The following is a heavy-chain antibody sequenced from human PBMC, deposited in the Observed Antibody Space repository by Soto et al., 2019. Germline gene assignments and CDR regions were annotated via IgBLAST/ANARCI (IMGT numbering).Heavy chain of an antibody. CDR2: IIPIFGTA. Sequence: QVQLVQSGAEVKKPGSSVKVSCKASGGTFSSYAISWVRQAPGQGLEWMGGIIPIFGTANYAQKFQGRVTITADESTSTAYMELSSLRSEDTAVYYCARTKMTTVTTSVVGYYCGMDVWGQGTTVTVSS. J-gene: IGHJ6*02. V-gene: IGHV1-69*01. CDR3: ARTKMTTVTTSVVGYYCGMDV. CDR1: GGTFSSYA. D-gene: IGHD4-17*01.